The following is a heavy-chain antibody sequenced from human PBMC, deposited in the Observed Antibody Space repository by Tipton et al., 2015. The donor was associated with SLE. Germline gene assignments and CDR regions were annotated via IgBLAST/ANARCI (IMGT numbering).Heavy chain of an antibody. CDR1: RGSFSGYY. Sequence: LRLSCAVYRGSFSGYYWSWIRRPPGKGLEWIGETTHSGKTNYNPSLKSRVTISADTSKNQFSLKLTSVTVADTAVYYCTIPTVGATGGFDSWGHGTLVIVSS. CDR3: TIPTVGATGGFDS. V-gene: IGHV4-34*01. CDR2: TTHSGKT. J-gene: IGHJ4*01. D-gene: IGHD1-26*01.